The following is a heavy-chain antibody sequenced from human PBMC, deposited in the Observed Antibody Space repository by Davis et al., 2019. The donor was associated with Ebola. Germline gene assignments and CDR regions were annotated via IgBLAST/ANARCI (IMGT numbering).Heavy chain of an antibody. CDR3: ARDTKDFEYILSRDAEFDF. Sequence: AASVKVSCKASGYTFTDYYMHWVRQAPGQGLEWMGRRNPNSGGTNYAQKFQGRVTMTRDTSISTAYMELRRLRSDDTAVYFCARDTKDFEYILSRDAEFDFWGQGTLVTVSS. D-gene: IGHD3-9*01. CDR2: RNPNSGGT. V-gene: IGHV1-2*06. J-gene: IGHJ4*02. CDR1: GYTFTDYY.